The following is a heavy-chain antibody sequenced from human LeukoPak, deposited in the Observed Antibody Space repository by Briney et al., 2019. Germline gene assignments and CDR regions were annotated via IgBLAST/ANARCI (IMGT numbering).Heavy chain of an antibody. D-gene: IGHD3-10*01. J-gene: IGHJ4*02. Sequence: GGTLRLSCAASGFTFSSYAMSWVRQAPGKGLEWVSVISGSGGSTYYADSVKGRFTISRDNSKNTLYLQMNSLRAEDTAVYYCAKVRFGVTARYYFDYWGQGTLVTVSS. CDR3: AKVRFGVTARYYFDY. CDR1: GFTFSSYA. CDR2: ISGSGGST. V-gene: IGHV3-23*01.